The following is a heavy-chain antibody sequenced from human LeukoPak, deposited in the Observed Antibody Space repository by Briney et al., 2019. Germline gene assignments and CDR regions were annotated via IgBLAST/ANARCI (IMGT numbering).Heavy chain of an antibody. D-gene: IGHD5-18*01. CDR1: GFTFSSYW. CDR2: IKQDGSEK. V-gene: IGHV3-7*01. J-gene: IGHJ6*02. CDR3: ARDLAARRIQLSIYGMDV. Sequence: HPGGSLRLSCAASGFTFSSYWMSWVRQAPGKGLEWVANIKQDGSEKYYVDSVKGRFTISRDNAKNSLYLQMNSLRAEDTAVYYCARDLAARRIQLSIYGMDVWGQGTTVTVSS.